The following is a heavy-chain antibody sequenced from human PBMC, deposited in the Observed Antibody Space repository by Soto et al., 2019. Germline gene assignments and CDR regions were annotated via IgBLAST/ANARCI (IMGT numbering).Heavy chain of an antibody. D-gene: IGHD5-12*01. V-gene: IGHV3-23*01. J-gene: IGHJ4*02. CDR1: GFTFSSYA. Sequence: EVQLLESGGGLVQPGGSLRLSCAASGFTFSSYAMSWVRQAPGKGLEWDSAISGSGGSTYYADSVKGRFTISRDNSKNTLYLQMNSLRAEDTAVYYCAKLLREYSGYDYRGVFDYWGQGTLVTVSS. CDR3: AKLLREYSGYDYRGVFDY. CDR2: ISGSGGST.